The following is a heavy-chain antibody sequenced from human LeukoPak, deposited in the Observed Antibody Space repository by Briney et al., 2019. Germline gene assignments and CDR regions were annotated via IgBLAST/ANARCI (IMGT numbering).Heavy chain of an antibody. Sequence: GGSLRLSCAASGFTLDNYWMHWVRQAPGKGLVWVSLIDSDGRSTTNADSVKGRFTSSRDNAKNTLYLQMNSLRAEDTAVYYCARANYYGMDVWGQGTTVTVTS. CDR2: IDSDGRST. J-gene: IGHJ6*02. CDR1: GFTLDNYW. CDR3: ARANYYGMDV. V-gene: IGHV3-74*01.